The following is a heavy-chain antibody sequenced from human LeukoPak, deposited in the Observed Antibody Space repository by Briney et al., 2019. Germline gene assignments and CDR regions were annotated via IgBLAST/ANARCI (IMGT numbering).Heavy chain of an antibody. Sequence: GGSLRLSCAASGFTFSTYSMNWVRQAPGKGLEWVSSVSSSSTYIFYADSVKGRFTISRDNAKNSLYLQMNSLRAEDTAVHYCARGANSGSFSYWGQGTLVTVSS. D-gene: IGHD1-26*01. J-gene: IGHJ4*02. CDR3: ARGANSGSFSY. CDR1: GFTFSTYS. CDR2: VSSSSTYI. V-gene: IGHV3-21*01.